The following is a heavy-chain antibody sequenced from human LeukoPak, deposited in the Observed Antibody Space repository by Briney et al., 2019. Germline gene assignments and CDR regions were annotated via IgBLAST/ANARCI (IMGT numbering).Heavy chain of an antibody. D-gene: IGHD3-10*01. Sequence: ESGPTLVKPTQTLTLTCTFSGFSLSTSGVGVGWIRQPPGKALEWLALIYWDDDRRYSPSLKSRLTITKDTSKNQVVLTMTNMYPVDTATYYCAHSYYYDSGSYYRDYWGQGTLVTVSS. CDR2: IYWDDDR. CDR3: AHSYYYDSGSYYRDY. J-gene: IGHJ4*02. V-gene: IGHV2-5*02. CDR1: GFSLSTSGVG.